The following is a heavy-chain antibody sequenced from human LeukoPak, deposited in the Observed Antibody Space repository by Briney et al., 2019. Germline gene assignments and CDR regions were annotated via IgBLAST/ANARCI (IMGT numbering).Heavy chain of an antibody. D-gene: IGHD3-22*01. Sequence: SETLSLTCAVYGGSFSGYYWSWIRQPPGNGLEWIGEINHSGSTNYNPSLKSRVTISVDTSKNQFSLKLSSVTAADTAVYYCARVPAYYYDSSGYNNYWGQGTLVTVSS. CDR1: GGSFSGYY. CDR2: INHSGST. V-gene: IGHV4-34*01. CDR3: ARVPAYYYDSSGYNNY. J-gene: IGHJ4*02.